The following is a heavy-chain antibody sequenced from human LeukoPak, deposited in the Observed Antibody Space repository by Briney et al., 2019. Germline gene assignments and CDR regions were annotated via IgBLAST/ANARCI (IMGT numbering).Heavy chain of an antibody. CDR2: IHYSGST. Sequence: SETLSLTCTVSGGSVSGGSYYWSWIRQPPGKGLECIGYIHYSGSTNTNPSLKSRVTISINTSQNQFSLKLSSVTAADTAVYYCARDRGGYSGYEYGFDYWGRGTLVTVSS. CDR1: GGSVSGGSYY. V-gene: IGHV4-61*01. J-gene: IGHJ4*02. D-gene: IGHD5-12*01. CDR3: ARDRGGYSGYEYGFDY.